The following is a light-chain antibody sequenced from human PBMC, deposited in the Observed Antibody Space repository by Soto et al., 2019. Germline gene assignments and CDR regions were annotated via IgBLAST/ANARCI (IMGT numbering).Light chain of an antibody. J-gene: IGKJ1*01. V-gene: IGKV3-15*01. CDR1: QSVSSN. CDR3: QQYNNWPGWT. CDR2: GAS. Sequence: EIVMTQSPATLFVSPGERATLSCRASQSVSSNFAWYQQKPGQAPRLLIYGASTRATGIPARFSGSGSGTEFTLTISSLQSEDFAVYYCQQYNNWPGWTFGQGTKVEIK.